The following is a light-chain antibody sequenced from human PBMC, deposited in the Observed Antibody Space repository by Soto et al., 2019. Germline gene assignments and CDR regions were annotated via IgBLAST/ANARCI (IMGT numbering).Light chain of an antibody. V-gene: IGKV1-5*01. J-gene: IGKJ1*01. CDR3: QQSNTYPWT. Sequence: DIQMTQSPSTLSAYVGDRVTITCRASQSISSGLAWYQQKPGKAPKLLIYAASSLQSGVPSRFSGSGSGTEFTLTISSLQPDDFAAYYCQQSNTYPWTFGQGTKVDIK. CDR1: QSISSG. CDR2: AAS.